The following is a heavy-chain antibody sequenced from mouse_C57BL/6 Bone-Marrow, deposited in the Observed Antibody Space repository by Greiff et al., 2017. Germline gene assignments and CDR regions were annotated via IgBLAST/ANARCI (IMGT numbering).Heavy chain of an antibody. Sequence: VQLKEPGAELVRPGASVKLSCTASGFNIKDDYMHWVKQRPEQGLEWIGWIDPENGDTEYASKFQGKATITADTSSNTAYLQLSSLTSEDTAVYYCTTCYGSSYWYFDVWGTGTTVTVSS. CDR2: IDPENGDT. CDR3: TTCYGSSYWYFDV. J-gene: IGHJ1*03. CDR1: GFNIKDDY. D-gene: IGHD1-1*01. V-gene: IGHV14-4*01.